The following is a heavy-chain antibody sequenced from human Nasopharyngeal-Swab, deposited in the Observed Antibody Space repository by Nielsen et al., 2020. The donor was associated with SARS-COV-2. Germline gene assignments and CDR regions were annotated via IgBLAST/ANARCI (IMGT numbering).Heavy chain of an antibody. J-gene: IGHJ4*02. V-gene: IGHV3-23*01. Sequence: GESLKISCAASGITFSTYAMTWVRQAPGKGLEWVSTIDAGGANTFYADSVKGRFTISRDNSKNTLYVQMNSLRADDTAVYYCADPPFSEYWGQGTLVTVSS. CDR3: ADPPFSEY. CDR2: IDAGGANT. CDR1: GITFSTYA.